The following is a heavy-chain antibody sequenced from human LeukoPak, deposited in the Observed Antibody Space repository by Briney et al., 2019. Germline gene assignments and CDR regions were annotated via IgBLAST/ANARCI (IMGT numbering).Heavy chain of an antibody. Sequence: VASVKVSCKASGYDFTSVGITWVRRAPGQGLEWMGWISPYNGNTRYAQKFQGRVAMTTDTSTTTAYMELRGLRFNDTAVYYCARAGPGSGWYFDYWGQGTLATVSS. V-gene: IGHV1-18*01. CDR3: ARAGPGSGWYFDY. CDR1: GYDFTSVG. D-gene: IGHD6-19*01. J-gene: IGHJ4*02. CDR2: ISPYNGNT.